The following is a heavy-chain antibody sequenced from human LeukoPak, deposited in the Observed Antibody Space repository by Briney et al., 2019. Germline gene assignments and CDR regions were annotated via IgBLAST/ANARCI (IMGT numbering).Heavy chain of an antibody. D-gene: IGHD3-10*01. V-gene: IGHV1-8*01. Sequence: GASVKVSCKASGYTFTSYDINRVRQATGQRLEWMGWMNPNSGNTGYAQKFQGRVTMTRNTSISTAYMELSSLRSEDTAVYYCARPAYFYGAGSWPYWGQGSLVTVSS. CDR3: ARPAYFYGAGSWPY. CDR2: MNPNSGNT. J-gene: IGHJ4*02. CDR1: GYTFTSYD.